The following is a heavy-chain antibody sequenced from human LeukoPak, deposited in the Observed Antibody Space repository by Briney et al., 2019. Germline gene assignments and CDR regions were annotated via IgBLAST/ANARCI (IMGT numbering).Heavy chain of an antibody. J-gene: IGHJ6*03. CDR2: ICGQNDET. D-gene: IGHD2-15*01. CDR3: ARAGYCSGGSCYPYYYYYYMDV. Sequence: ASVKVSCKASGYTFTSYAISGVRQAPGQGLEGMGWICGQNDETNYAERLQGRVTMTTDTSTSTAYMELRSLRSDDTAVYYCARAGYCSGGSCYPYYYYYYMDVWGKGTTVTVSS. CDR1: GYTFTSYA. V-gene: IGHV1-18*01.